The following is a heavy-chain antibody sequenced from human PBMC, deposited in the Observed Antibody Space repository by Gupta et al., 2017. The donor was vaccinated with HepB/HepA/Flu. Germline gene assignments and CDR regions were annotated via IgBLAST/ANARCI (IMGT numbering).Heavy chain of an antibody. V-gene: IGHV1-69*06. CDR3: ARDLPLVLSGEDWFDP. J-gene: IGHJ5*02. CDR2: IIPIFGTA. CDR1: GGTFSSYA. Sequence: TGGTFSSYAISWVRQAPGQGLEWMGGIIPIFGTANYAQKFQGRVTITADKSTSTAYMELSSLRSEDTAVYYCARDLPLVLSGEDWFDPWGQGTLVTVSS. D-gene: IGHD3-16*01.